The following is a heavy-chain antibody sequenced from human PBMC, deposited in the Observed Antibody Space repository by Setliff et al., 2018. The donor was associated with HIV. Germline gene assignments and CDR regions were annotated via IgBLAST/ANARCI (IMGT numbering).Heavy chain of an antibody. D-gene: IGHD5-12*01. V-gene: IGHV1-69-2*01. CDR3: AIGYSHGPNY. J-gene: IGHJ4*02. CDR2: VDPENGQT. CDR1: GYTFIDYF. Sequence: ASVKVSSKASGYTFIDYFVHWIKKAPGKGLEWMGRVDPENGQTVYAEKLQGRAIIRADTSIDTAYMELSSLRSEDTAVYYCAIGYSHGPNYWGQGTLVTVSS.